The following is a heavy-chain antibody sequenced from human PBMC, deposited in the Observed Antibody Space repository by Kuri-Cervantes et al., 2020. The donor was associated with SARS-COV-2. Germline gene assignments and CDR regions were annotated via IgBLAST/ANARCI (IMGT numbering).Heavy chain of an antibody. D-gene: IGHD6-13*01. CDR1: GFTFSSYA. J-gene: IGHJ3*02. Sequence: LSLTCAASGFTFSSYAMHWVRQAPGKGLEWVAVISYDGSNKYYADSVKGRFTISRDNSKNTLYLQMNSLRAEDTAVYYCARFEEAGPDDAFDIWGQGTMVTVSS. V-gene: IGHV3-30-3*01. CDR3: ARFEEAGPDDAFDI. CDR2: ISYDGSNK.